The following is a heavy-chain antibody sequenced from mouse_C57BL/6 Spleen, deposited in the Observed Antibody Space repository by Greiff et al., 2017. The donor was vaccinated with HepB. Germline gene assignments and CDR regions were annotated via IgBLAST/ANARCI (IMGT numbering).Heavy chain of an antibody. CDR3: ARGLITTVVDY. Sequence: QVQLQQPGAELVMPGASVKLSCKASGYTFTSYWMHWVKQRPGQGLEWIGEIDPSDSYTNYNQKFKGKSTLTVDKSSSPAYMQLSSLTYEDSAVYYCARGLITTVVDYWGQGTTLTVSS. J-gene: IGHJ2*01. D-gene: IGHD1-1*01. CDR2: IDPSDSYT. CDR1: GYTFTSYW. V-gene: IGHV1-69*01.